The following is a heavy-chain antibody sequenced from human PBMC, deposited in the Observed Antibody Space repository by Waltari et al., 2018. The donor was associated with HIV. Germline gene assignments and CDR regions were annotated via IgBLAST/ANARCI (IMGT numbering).Heavy chain of an antibody. V-gene: IGHV4-30-4*01. CDR2: IYYSGST. CDR3: ARDLGYCSAGSCYFWFDP. J-gene: IGHJ5*02. Sequence: QLQLQESGPGLVRPPQTLSLTCTVSGGPISSGVYHWRWIRPPPGKGLEWIGYIYYSGSTYYNPSLKSRVTISVDTSKNQFSLKLSSVTAADTAVYYCARDLGYCSAGSCYFWFDPWGQGTLVTVSS. CDR1: GGPISSGVYH. D-gene: IGHD2-15*01.